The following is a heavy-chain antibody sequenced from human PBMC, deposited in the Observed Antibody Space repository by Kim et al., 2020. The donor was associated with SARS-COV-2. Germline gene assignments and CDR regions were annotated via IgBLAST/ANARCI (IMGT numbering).Heavy chain of an antibody. D-gene: IGHD2-2*03. CDR1: GGTFSSYA. CDR3: ARVDRRGYYFDY. J-gene: IGHJ4*02. Sequence: SVKVSCKASGGTFSSYAISWVRQAPGQGLEWMGGIIPIFGTANYAQKFQGRVTITADESTSTAYMELSSLRSEDTAVYYCARVDRRGYYFDYWGQGTLVTVSS. V-gene: IGHV1-69*13. CDR2: IIPIFGTA.